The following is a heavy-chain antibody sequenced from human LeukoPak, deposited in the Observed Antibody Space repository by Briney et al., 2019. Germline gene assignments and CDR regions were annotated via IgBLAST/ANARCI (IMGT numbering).Heavy chain of an antibody. CDR3: ARGGMSYYDFWSGHSEFQH. CDR2: ISSSSSYI. V-gene: IGHV3-21*01. D-gene: IGHD3-3*01. J-gene: IGHJ1*01. Sequence: GGSLRLSCAASGFTFSSYSMNWVRQAPGKGLEWVSSISSSSSYIYYADSVKGRFTISRDNAKNSLYLQMNSLRVEDTAVYYCARGGMSYYDFWSGHSEFQHWGQGTLVTVSS. CDR1: GFTFSSYS.